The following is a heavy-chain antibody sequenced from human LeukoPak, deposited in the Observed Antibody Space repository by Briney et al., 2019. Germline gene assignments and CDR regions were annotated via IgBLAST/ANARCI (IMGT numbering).Heavy chain of an antibody. Sequence: PSETLSLTCAVSGGSISSGGYSWSWIRQPPGKGLEWIGYIYYSGSTYYNPSLKSRVTISVDTSKSQFSLKVRYVTAADTAVYYCARGLNDSWTGENYWGQGTLVTVSS. CDR3: ARGLNDSWTGENY. D-gene: IGHD3-3*01. V-gene: IGHV4-30-4*07. CDR2: IYYSGST. J-gene: IGHJ4*02. CDR1: GGSISSGGYS.